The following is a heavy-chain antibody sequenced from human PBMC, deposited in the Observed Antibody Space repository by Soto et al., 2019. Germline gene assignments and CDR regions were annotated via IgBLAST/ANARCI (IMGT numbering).Heavy chain of an antibody. CDR1: GGTFSSYA. D-gene: IGHD2-15*01. J-gene: IGHJ4*02. Sequence: RASVKVSCKASGGTFSSYAISWVRQAPGQGLEWMGGIIPIFGTANYAQKFQGRVTITADESTSTAYMELSSLRSEDTAVYYCARALPKYFSDRMGFDYWGQGTLVTVSS. V-gene: IGHV1-69*13. CDR3: ARALPKYFSDRMGFDY. CDR2: IIPIFGTA.